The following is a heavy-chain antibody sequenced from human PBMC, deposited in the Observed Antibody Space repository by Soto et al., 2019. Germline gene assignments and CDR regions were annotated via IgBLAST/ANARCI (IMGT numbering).Heavy chain of an antibody. CDR1: TFTFTSSA. CDR2: IVVGSGNT. J-gene: IGHJ4*02. V-gene: IGHV1-58*01. CDR3: ATHREGATYYFDY. D-gene: IGHD1-26*01. Sequence: QMQLVQSGPEVKKPGTSVKVSCKASTFTFTSSAVQWVRQARGQRLEWIGWIVVGSGNTKYAQNFQERVTITRDMSLGTAYLELSRLRSEDTAVYYCATHREGATYYFDYWGQGTLLTVSS.